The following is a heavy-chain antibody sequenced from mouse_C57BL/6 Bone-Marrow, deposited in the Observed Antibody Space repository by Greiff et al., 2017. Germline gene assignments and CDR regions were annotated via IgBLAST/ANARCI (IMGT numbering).Heavy chain of an antibody. Sequence: DVKLQESGGGLVKPGGSLKLSCAASGFTFSSYAMSWVRQTPEKRLEWVATISDGGSYTYYPDNVKGRFTISRDNAKNNLYLQMSHLKSEDTAMYYCARDSPITTVVASHFDYWGQGTTLTVSS. D-gene: IGHD1-1*01. J-gene: IGHJ2*01. CDR2: ISDGGSYT. CDR3: ARDSPITTVVASHFDY. CDR1: GFTFSSYA. V-gene: IGHV5-4*01.